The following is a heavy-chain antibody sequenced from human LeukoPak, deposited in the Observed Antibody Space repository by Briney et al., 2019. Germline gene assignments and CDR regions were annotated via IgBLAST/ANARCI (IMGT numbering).Heavy chain of an antibody. Sequence: GGSLRLSCAASGFTFSSYAMSWVRQAPGKGLEWVSAISGSGGSTYYADSVKGRFTISRDNSKNTLCLQMNSLRAEDTAVYYCANSFAVPGITIFGVVIPQGDFDYWGQGTLVTVSS. CDR3: ANSFAVPGITIFGVVIPQGDFDY. D-gene: IGHD3-3*01. CDR1: GFTFSSYA. CDR2: ISGSGGST. V-gene: IGHV3-23*01. J-gene: IGHJ4*02.